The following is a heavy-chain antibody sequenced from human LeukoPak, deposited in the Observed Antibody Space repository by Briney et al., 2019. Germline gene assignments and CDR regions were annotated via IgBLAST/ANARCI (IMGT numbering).Heavy chain of an antibody. CDR1: GGSISSSSYY. CDR2: IYYSGST. Sequence: PSETLSLICTVSGGSISSSSYYWGWIRQPPGKGLERIGSIYYSGSTYYNPPLKSRVTMSVDTSKNQFSLKLSSVTAADTAVYYCARWGGPYGDPFDYWGQGTLVTVSS. CDR3: ARWGGPYGDPFDY. D-gene: IGHD4-17*01. J-gene: IGHJ4*02. V-gene: IGHV4-39*01.